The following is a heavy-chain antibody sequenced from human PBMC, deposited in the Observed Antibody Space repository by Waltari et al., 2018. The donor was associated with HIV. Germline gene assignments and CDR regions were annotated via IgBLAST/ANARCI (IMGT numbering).Heavy chain of an antibody. CDR3: ATSKVLSGNYFYGLDV. CDR1: GDSTMTGGYS. J-gene: IGHJ6*02. CDR2: VYGGGNT. V-gene: IGHV4-61*02. Sequence: QVQLQESGPGLAKPSQTLSLTCSVFGDSTMTGGYSPRWLRLSAERGMEWIGRVYGGGNTYYNPSLRSRVTISIDTAKNQHSLNLTSVTAADSAVYFCATSKVLSGNYFYGLDVWGQGTTVIVSS. D-gene: IGHD3-3*01.